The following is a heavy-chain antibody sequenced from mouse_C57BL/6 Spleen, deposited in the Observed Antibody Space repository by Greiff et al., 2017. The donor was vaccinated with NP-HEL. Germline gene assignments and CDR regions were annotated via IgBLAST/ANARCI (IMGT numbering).Heavy chain of an antibody. CDR2: IDPSDSYT. J-gene: IGHJ4*01. CDR1: GNTFTSYW. D-gene: IGHD1-1*01. Sequence: QQSCKASGNTFTSYWLHWVKQRPGQGLEWIGEIDPSDSYTNYNQKFKGKSTLAVDESANTAYRHLSSLTSEDSAVYYGARRDYYYGSSFYAMDYWGQGTSVTVSA. V-gene: IGHV1-69*01. CDR3: ARRDYYYGSSFYAMDY.